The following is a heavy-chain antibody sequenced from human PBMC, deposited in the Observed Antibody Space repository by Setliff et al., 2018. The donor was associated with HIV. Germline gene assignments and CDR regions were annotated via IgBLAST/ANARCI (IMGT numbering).Heavy chain of an antibody. J-gene: IGHJ4*02. CDR1: GGSVSSSTTYY. D-gene: IGHD6-19*01. CDR2: MYYTGSS. V-gene: IGHV4-39*01. Sequence: PSETLSLTCTVSGGSVSSSTTYYWGWVRQPPGKGLEWIGSMYYTGSSYYNPSLKSRVTISVDTSKNQFSLKVNSVTATDTAVYYCASYSGGWNYYLDYWGQGTLVTVS. CDR3: ASYSGGWNYYLDY.